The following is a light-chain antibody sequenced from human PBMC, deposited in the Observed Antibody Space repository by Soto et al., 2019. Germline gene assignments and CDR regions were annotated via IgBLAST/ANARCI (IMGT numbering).Light chain of an antibody. J-gene: IGLJ2*01. V-gene: IGLV6-57*02. Sequence: QSVSESPGKTVTISCTGSSGSIASNYVQWYQQRPGSAPTTVIYEDNQRPSGVPDRFSGSIDSSSNSASLTISGLKTEDEADYYCQSYDSSNPFGGGTKLTVL. CDR1: SGSIASNY. CDR2: EDN. CDR3: QSYDSSNP.